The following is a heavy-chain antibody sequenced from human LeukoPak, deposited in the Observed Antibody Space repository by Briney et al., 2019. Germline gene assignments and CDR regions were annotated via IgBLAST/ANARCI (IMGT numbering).Heavy chain of an antibody. D-gene: IGHD2-2*01. CDR1: GFTFDDYG. CDR3: AKLFVPAATY. J-gene: IGHJ4*02. CDR2: INWNGGST. V-gene: IGHV3-20*04. Sequence: GGSLRLSCAASGFTFDDYGMSWVRQAPGKGLEWVSGINWNGGSTGYADSVKGRFTISRDNSKNTLYLQMNSLRAEDTAVYYCAKLFVPAATYWGQGTLVTVSS.